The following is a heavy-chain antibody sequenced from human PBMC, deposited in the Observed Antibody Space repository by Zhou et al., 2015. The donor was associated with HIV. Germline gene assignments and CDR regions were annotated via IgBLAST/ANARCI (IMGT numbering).Heavy chain of an antibody. Sequence: QVQLVQSGAEVKKPGSSVKVSCKASGGTFSSYTISWVRQAPGQGLEWMGRIIPILGIANYAQKFQGRVTITADKSTSTAYMELSSLRSEDTAVYYCASSSRIRNAFDIWGQGTMVTVSS. CDR1: GGTFSSYT. J-gene: IGHJ3*02. CDR3: ASSSRIRNAFDI. CDR2: IIPILGIA. D-gene: IGHD2-15*01. V-gene: IGHV1-69*02.